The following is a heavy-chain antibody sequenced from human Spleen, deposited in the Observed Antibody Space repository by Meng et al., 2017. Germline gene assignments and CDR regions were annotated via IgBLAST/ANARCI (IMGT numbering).Heavy chain of an antibody. V-gene: IGHV5-51*01. CDR1: GYSFTSYW. D-gene: IGHD5-18*01. CDR3: ARHKGLYTAMEGGPLDY. CDR2: IYPGDSDT. J-gene: IGHJ4*02. Sequence: GESLKISCKGSGYSFTSYWIGWVRQMPGKGLEWMGIIYPGDSDTRYSPSFQGQVTISADKSISTAYLQWSSLKASDTAMYYCARHKGLYTAMEGGPLDYWGQGTLVTVS.